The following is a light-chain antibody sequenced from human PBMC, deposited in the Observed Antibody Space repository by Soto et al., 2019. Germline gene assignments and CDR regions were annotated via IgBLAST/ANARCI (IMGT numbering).Light chain of an antibody. CDR1: SSHVGGDNF. CDR2: EVS. CDR3: YSYRGYYTRV. V-gene: IGLV2-14*01. Sequence: QSALNQPASVSVSPGQSITISCTGTSSHVGGDNFVSCYQQHPGISPKLLTYEVSRRPSGVSNRFSGSKSGDTASLTISGLQAEDEADYYCYSYRGYYTRVFGTGTKVTVL. J-gene: IGLJ1*01.